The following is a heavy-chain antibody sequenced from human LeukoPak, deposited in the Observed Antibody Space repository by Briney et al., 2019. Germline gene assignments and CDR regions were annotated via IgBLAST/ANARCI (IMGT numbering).Heavy chain of an antibody. CDR2: IIPIFGTA. CDR3: ASNDRAGDYDSSGYLDY. Sequence: SVKVSCKASGGTFSSYAISWVRQAPGQGLEWMGGIIPIFGTANYAQKFQGRVTITADESTSTAYMELSSLRSEDTAVYYCASNDRAGDYDSSGYLDYWGQGTLVTVSS. J-gene: IGHJ4*02. V-gene: IGHV1-69*13. D-gene: IGHD3-22*01. CDR1: GGTFSSYA.